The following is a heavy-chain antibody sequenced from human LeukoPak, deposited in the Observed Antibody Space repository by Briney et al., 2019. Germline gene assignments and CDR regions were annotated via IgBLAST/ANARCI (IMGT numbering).Heavy chain of an antibody. Sequence: GASVKVSCEASGYTFTGYYMHWVRQAPGQGLEWMGWINPNSGGTNYAQKFQGRVTMTRDTSISTAYMELSRLRSDDTAVYYCARGGRYCSGGSCPNWFDPWGQGTLVTVSS. V-gene: IGHV1-2*02. CDR3: ARGGRYCSGGSCPNWFDP. CDR2: INPNSGGT. D-gene: IGHD2-15*01. J-gene: IGHJ5*02. CDR1: GYTFTGYY.